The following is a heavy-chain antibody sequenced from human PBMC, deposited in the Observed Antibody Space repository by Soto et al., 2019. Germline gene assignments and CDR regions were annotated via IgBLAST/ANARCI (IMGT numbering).Heavy chain of an antibody. Sequence: QVQLQESGPGLVKPSETLSLTCTVSGGSVSSGSYYWSWIRQPPGKGLEWIGYIYYSGSTNYNPPPQSRVTRSVDTSKNQFSLKLSSVTAADTAVYYCARPLYSYGPMDVWGQGTTVTVSS. CDR3: ARPLYSYGPMDV. CDR1: GGSVSSGSYY. J-gene: IGHJ6*02. D-gene: IGHD5-18*01. CDR2: IYYSGST. V-gene: IGHV4-61*01.